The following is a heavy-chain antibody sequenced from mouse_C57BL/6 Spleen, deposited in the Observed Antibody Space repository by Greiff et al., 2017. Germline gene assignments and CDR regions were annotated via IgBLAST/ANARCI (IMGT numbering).Heavy chain of an antibody. Sequence: EVKLMESGPGLVKPSQSLSLTCSVTGYSITSGYYWNWIRQFPGNKLEWMGYISYDGSNNYNPSLKNRISITRDTSKNQFFLKLNSVTTEDTATYYCAREEGEDGPLGGHYFDYWGQGTTLTVSS. J-gene: IGHJ2*01. V-gene: IGHV3-6*01. D-gene: IGHD3-3*01. CDR1: GYSITSGYY. CDR3: AREEGEDGPLGGHYFDY. CDR2: ISYDGSN.